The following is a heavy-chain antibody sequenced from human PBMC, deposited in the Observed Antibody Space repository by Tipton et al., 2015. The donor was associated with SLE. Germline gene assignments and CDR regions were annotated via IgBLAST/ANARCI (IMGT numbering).Heavy chain of an antibody. J-gene: IGHJ6*02. V-gene: IGHV4-39*07. CDR2: IYYSGTT. CDR3: ARGGCSGGSCHPYYYGMDV. D-gene: IGHD2-15*01. CDR1: GDSVSRSTYH. Sequence: TLSLTCSVSGDSVSRSTYHWGWIRKPPGKGLEWIGHIYYSGTTYYNPPLKSRVTISVDTSNNQFSLKLSSVTAADTAVYYCARGGCSGGSCHPYYYGMDVWGPGTTVTVSS.